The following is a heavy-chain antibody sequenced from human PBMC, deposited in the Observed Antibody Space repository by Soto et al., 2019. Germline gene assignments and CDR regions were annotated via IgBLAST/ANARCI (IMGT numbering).Heavy chain of an antibody. CDR1: GFTFSSYA. CDR3: AKVRPYGSVPTEYFDY. Sequence: EVQLLESGGGLVQPGGSLRLSCAASGFTFSSYAMSWVRQAPGKGLEWVSAISGSGGSTYYADSVKGRFTISRDNSKNTLYLQMNSLRAEDTAVYYCAKVRPYGSVPTEYFDYWGQGTLVTVSS. D-gene: IGHD3-10*01. CDR2: ISGSGGST. V-gene: IGHV3-23*01. J-gene: IGHJ4*02.